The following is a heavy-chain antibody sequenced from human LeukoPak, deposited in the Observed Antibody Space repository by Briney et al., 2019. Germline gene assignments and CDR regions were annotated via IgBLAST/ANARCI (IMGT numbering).Heavy chain of an antibody. CDR2: MSYDGSNK. J-gene: IGHJ6*04. CDR3: ARDSTVYYYYGMDV. V-gene: IGHV3-30*04. Sequence: GRSLRLSCAASGFTFSSYAMHWVRQAPGKGLEWVAVMSYDGSNKYYADSVKGRFTISRDNSKNTLYLQMNSLRAEDTAVYYCARDSTVYYYYGMDVWGKGTTVTVSS. D-gene: IGHD4-17*01. CDR1: GFTFSSYA.